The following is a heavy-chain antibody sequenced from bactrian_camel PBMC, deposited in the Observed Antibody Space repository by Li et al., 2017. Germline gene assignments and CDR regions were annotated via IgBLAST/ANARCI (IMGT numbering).Heavy chain of an antibody. CDR1: GFTFSSYS. CDR3: AAGLRERTWAY. D-gene: IGHD1*01. J-gene: IGHJ4*01. Sequence: HVQLVESGGGLVQPGGSLRLSCAVSGFTFSSYSMYWVRQAPGKGLEWVSTINSGGGSTYYADSVKARFTISRDNAKNTVYLQMNSLKSEDTALYSCAAGLRERTWAYWGQGTQVTVS. CDR2: INSGGGST. V-gene: IGHV3S1*01.